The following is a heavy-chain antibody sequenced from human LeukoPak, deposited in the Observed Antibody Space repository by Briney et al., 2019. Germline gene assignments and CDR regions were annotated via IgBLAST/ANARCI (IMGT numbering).Heavy chain of an antibody. CDR3: ARGTYSSSCGDFFDY. CDR2: MKQDGSEK. CDR1: GFTFSSYW. V-gene: IGHV3-7*03. J-gene: IGHJ4*02. D-gene: IGHD6-13*01. Sequence: GGSLRLSCAASGFTFSSYWMSWVRQAPGKGLEWVANMKQDGSEKYYVDSVKGRFTISRDNAKNSLYLQMISLRAEDTAVYYCARGTYSSSCGDFFDYWGQGTLVTVSS.